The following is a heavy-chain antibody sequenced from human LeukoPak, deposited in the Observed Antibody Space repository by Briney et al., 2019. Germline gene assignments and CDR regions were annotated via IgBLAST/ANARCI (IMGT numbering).Heavy chain of an antibody. CDR3: AREGSSDAFDI. Sequence: SGTLSLTCTVSGGSISSYYWSWIRQPPGKGLEWIGYIYYSGSTNYNPSLKSRVTISVDTSKNQFSLKLSSVTAADTAVYYCAREGSSDAFDIWGQGTMVTVSS. J-gene: IGHJ3*02. V-gene: IGHV4-59*01. CDR1: GGSISSYY. CDR2: IYYSGST.